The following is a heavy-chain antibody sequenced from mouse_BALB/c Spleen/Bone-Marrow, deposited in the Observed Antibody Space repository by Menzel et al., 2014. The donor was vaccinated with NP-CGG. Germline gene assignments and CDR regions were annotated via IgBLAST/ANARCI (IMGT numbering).Heavy chain of an antibody. CDR2: ISSGSSST. Sequence: EVHLVESGGDLVQPGGSRKLSCAASGFTFSSFGMHWVRQAPEKGLEWVAYISSGSSSTYYADTLKGRFTISRDNPKNTLFLQMTSLRSEDTAMYYCARGYYYGSSHYWYFDVWGAGTTVTVSS. V-gene: IGHV5-17*02. CDR3: ARGYYYGSSHYWYFDV. J-gene: IGHJ1*01. CDR1: GFTFSSFG. D-gene: IGHD1-1*01.